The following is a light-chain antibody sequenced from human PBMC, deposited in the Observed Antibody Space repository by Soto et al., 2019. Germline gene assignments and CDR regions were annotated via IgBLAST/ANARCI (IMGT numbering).Light chain of an antibody. Sequence: SYELTQPPSVSVAPGKTANITCGGNNIGSKSVHWYQQKPGQAPVVVIYYDSDRPSGIPERFSGANSGNTATLTISRVEAGDEADYYCQVWDSSNDHVVFGGGTKLTVL. CDR2: YDS. J-gene: IGLJ2*01. V-gene: IGLV3-21*04. CDR3: QVWDSSNDHVV. CDR1: NIGSKS.